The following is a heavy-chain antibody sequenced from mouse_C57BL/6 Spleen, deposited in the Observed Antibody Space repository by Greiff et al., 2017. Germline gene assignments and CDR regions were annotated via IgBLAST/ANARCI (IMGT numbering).Heavy chain of an antibody. D-gene: IGHD2-3*01. V-gene: IGHV1-81*01. J-gene: IGHJ4*01. CDR1: GYTFTSYG. CDR3: ARGLLLYYAMDY. Sequence: VQRVESGAELARPGASVKLSCKASGYTFTSYGISWVKQRTGQGLEWIGEIYPRSGNTYYNEKFKGKATLTADKSSSTAYMELRSLTSEDSAVYFCARGLLLYYAMDYWGQGTSVTVSS. CDR2: IYPRSGNT.